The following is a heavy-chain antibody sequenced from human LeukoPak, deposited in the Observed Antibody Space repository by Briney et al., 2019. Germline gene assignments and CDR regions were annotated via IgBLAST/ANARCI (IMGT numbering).Heavy chain of an antibody. CDR3: ASEPIVEATPPDY. V-gene: IGHV1-2*02. CDR1: GYTFTGYY. Sequence: ASVKVSCKASGYTFTGYYMHWVRQAPGQGLEWMGWINPNSGGTNYAQKFQGRVTMTRDTSISTAYMELSRLRSDDTAVYYCASEPIVEATPPDYWGQGTLVTVSS. CDR2: INPNSGGT. J-gene: IGHJ4*02. D-gene: IGHD1-26*01.